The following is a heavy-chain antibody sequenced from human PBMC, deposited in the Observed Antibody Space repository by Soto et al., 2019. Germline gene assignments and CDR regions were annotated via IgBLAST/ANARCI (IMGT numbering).Heavy chain of an antibody. CDR1: GGTFSSYA. D-gene: IGHD3-10*01. CDR2: IIPISGTA. V-gene: IGHV1-69*06. CDR3: ARDNYYCSGSSLNGLDV. Sequence: QVQLVQSGAEVKKPGSSVKVSCKASGGTFSSYAISWVRQAPGQGLEWMGGIIPISGTAKYAQKFQGRVTITADRSTGTAYMEVNTLRSEDTAVYYCARDNYYCSGSSLNGLDVWGQGTTVTVSS. J-gene: IGHJ6*02.